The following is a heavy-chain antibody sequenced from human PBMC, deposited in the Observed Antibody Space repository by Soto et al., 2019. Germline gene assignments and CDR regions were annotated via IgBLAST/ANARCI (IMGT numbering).Heavy chain of an antibody. CDR2: ISSSSSTI. V-gene: IGHV3-48*01. Sequence: EVQLVESGGGLVQPGGSLRLSCAASGFTFSSYSMNWVRQAPGKGLEWVSYISSSSSTIYYADSVKGRFTISRDNAKNSLYLQMNSLRAEDTAMYYCAREYCSSTSCLNWFDPWGQGTLVTVSS. J-gene: IGHJ5*02. D-gene: IGHD2-2*01. CDR1: GFTFSSYS. CDR3: AREYCSSTSCLNWFDP.